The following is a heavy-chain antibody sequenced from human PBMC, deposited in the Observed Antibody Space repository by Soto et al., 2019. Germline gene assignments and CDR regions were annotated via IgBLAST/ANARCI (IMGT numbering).Heavy chain of an antibody. CDR3: ATGIIMVKADYYYMDV. D-gene: IGHD3-10*01. J-gene: IGHJ6*03. V-gene: IGHV1-46*03. CDR2: IDPGGGTT. Sequence: ASVKVSCKASGYTFTSYHIHCVRQAPGQGLEWMGIIDPGGGTTTYAQKFQGRVTVTRDTSTSTVYMEVSSLRSEDTAVYYCATGIIMVKADYYYMDVWGKGTTVTVSS. CDR1: GYTFTSYH.